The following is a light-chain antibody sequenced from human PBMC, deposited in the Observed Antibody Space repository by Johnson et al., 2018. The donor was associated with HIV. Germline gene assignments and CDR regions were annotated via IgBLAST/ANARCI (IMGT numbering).Light chain of an antibody. J-gene: IGLJ1*01. CDR3: GAWDSGLTAHFV. CDR2: ENN. Sequence: QSVLTQPPSVSAAPGQKVTISCSGSSSNIGNNYVSWYQQFPGTAPKLLIYENNKRPSGITDRFSASKSGTSATLDITGLQTGDEADYYCGAWDSGLTAHFVFGTGTKVTVL. CDR1: SSNIGNNY. V-gene: IGLV1-51*02.